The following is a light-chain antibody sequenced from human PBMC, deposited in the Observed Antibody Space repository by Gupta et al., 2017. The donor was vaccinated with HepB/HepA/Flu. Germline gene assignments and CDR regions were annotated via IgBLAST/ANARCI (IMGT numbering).Light chain of an antibody. J-gene: IGLJ1*01. CDR1: SSNIGSET. CDR2: KNN. CDR3: AARDDSLDGYV. V-gene: IGLV1-44*01. Sequence: QSVLTQPPSASGTPGQRVTISCSGSSSNIGSETVNWYQHLPGTAPKLLIYKNNQRPSGVPDRFSGSKSGTSASLAISGLQSGDEADYFCAARDDSLDGYVFGTGTKVTVL.